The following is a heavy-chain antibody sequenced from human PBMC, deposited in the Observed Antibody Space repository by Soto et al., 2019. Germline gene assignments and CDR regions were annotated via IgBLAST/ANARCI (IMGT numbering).Heavy chain of an antibody. J-gene: IGHJ5*02. CDR3: ARHAGVTPLLDAGLFWVDR. D-gene: IGHD2-8*01. V-gene: IGHV4-39*01. CDR2: IYYSGST. CDR1: GGSISTSSYY. Sequence: PSETLSLTCTVSGGSISTSSYYWGWIRQPPGKGLEWIGSIYYSGSTYYNPSLKSRVTISVDTSKNQFSMKLSSVTAADTAVYYCARHAGVTPLLDAGLFWVDRWGQGSLVTV.